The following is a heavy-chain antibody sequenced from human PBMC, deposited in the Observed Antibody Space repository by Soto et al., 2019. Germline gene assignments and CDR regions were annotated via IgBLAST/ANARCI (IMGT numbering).Heavy chain of an antibody. CDR1: GFTFRNYG. CDR2: IWYDGSNT. Sequence: QVQLVESGGGVVQPGRSLRLSCAASGFTFRNYGMHWVRQAPGKGLEWVAVIWYDGSNTYYADSVKGRFTISRDNSKNTLHLQMNSLRAADTAVYYCTRDVSSRYFDLWGRGSLVTVSS. J-gene: IGHJ2*01. CDR3: TRDVSSRYFDL. V-gene: IGHV3-33*01.